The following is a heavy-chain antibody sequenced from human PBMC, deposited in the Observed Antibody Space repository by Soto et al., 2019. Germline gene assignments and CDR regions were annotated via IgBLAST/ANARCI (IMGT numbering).Heavy chain of an antibody. V-gene: IGHV1-18*01. D-gene: IGHD3-16*01. Sequence: QVQLVQSGDEVRKPGSSVKVSCRASGYIFVNYGIAWVRQAPGQGLEWMGWISPYSGNTHYASKVQGRLTMTTDTSTSTAYMDLGRLTSDEPAVYYGAMGDKYVTPTGQDVGGQGITVTVSS. CDR2: ISPYSGNT. CDR3: AMGDKYVTPTGQDV. CDR1: GYIFVNYG. J-gene: IGHJ6*02.